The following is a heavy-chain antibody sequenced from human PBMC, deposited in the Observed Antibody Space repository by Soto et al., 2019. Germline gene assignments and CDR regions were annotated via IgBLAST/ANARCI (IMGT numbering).Heavy chain of an antibody. V-gene: IGHV3-30*18. CDR3: AKDSIVGATNYYYGMDV. J-gene: IGHJ6*02. CDR1: GLTFSSYG. D-gene: IGHD1-26*01. CDR2: ISYDGSNK. Sequence: QVQLVESGGGVVQPGRSLRLSCAASGLTFSSYGMHWVRQAPGKGLEGGAVISYDGSNKYYADSVKGRFTISRDNSKNTLYLQMNSLRAEDTAVYYCAKDSIVGATNYYYGMDVWGQGTTVTVSS.